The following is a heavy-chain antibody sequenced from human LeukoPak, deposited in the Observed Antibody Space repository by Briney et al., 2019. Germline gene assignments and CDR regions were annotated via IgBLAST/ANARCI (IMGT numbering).Heavy chain of an antibody. CDR1: GYTFTGYF. CDR3: ARVVVDSLNWFDP. Sequence: ASVKVSFKASGYTFTGYFLHWVRQAPGQGLEWMGWINPKSGGSNYAQTFQGRVTMTRDTSISTACMELSRLTSDDTAVYYCARVVVDSLNWFDPWGKGTLVTVSS. CDR2: INPKSGGS. V-gene: IGHV1-2*02. J-gene: IGHJ5*02. D-gene: IGHD2-15*01.